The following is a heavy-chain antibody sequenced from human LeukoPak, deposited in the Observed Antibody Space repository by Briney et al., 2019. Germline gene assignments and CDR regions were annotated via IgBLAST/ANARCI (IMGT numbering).Heavy chain of an antibody. CDR2: VNHSGST. J-gene: IGHJ4*02. CDR3: ARKTYYDILTGYQPPPYFDY. Sequence: SETLSLTCAVYGGSFSGYHWSWIRQPPGKGLEWIGEVNHSGSTNYNPSLKSRVTISVDTSKNQFSLKLSSVTAADTAVYYCARKTYYDILTGYQPPPYFDYWGQGTLVTVSS. CDR1: GGSFSGYH. V-gene: IGHV4-34*01. D-gene: IGHD3-9*01.